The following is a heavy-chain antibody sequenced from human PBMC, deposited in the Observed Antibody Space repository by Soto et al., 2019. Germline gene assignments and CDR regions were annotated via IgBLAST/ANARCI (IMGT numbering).Heavy chain of an antibody. D-gene: IGHD2-2*01. V-gene: IGHV4-39*01. CDR1: GGSIGTTSYY. J-gene: IGHJ5*02. Sequence: SETLSLTCSVSGGSIGTTSYYWGWIRQPPGKGLEWIGSIFYSGSSYYNPSLKSRVTISVDTSKNQFSLKLNSVTAADTAVYYSAKSKCSSSSCYYWGWFDPWGQGTLGTVSS. CDR2: IFYSGSS. CDR3: AKSKCSSSSCYYWGWFDP.